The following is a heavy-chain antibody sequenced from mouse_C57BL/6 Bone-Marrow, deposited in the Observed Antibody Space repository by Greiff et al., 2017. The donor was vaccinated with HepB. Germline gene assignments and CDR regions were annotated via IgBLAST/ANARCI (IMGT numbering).Heavy chain of an antibody. CDR1: GFNIKNTY. CDR3: ARGLMDY. J-gene: IGHJ4*01. CDR2: IDPANGNT. Sequence: VQLQQSVAELVRPGASVKLSCTASGFNIKNTYMYWVKQRPEQGLEWIGRIDPANGNTKYAPKFQGKATITADTSSNTAYLQLSSLTSEDTAIYYCARGLMDYWGQGTSVTVSS. V-gene: IGHV14-3*01.